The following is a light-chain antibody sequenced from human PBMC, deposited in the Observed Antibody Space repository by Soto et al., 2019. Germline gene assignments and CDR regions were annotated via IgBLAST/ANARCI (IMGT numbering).Light chain of an antibody. Sequence: EIVMTQSPATLSVSPGERATLSCRASQSVSSNLAWYQLKPGQAPRLLIYGASTRATGIPARFSGSGSGTEFTLTISSLQSEDFAVYYCQQYKNWPPITFGQGTRLEIK. J-gene: IGKJ5*01. CDR3: QQYKNWPPIT. CDR1: QSVSSN. CDR2: GAS. V-gene: IGKV3-15*01.